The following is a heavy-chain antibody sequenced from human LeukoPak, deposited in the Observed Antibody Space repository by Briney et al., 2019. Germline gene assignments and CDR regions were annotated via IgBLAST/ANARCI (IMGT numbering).Heavy chain of an antibody. CDR3: ARGSGSSWYGNDAFDI. D-gene: IGHD6-13*01. V-gene: IGHV1-46*01. CDR2: INPSGGST. CDR1: GYTFTSYY. J-gene: IGHJ3*02. Sequence: GASVKVSCKASGYTFTSYYMHWVRQAPGQGLEWMGIINPSGGSTSYAQKFQGRVTMTRDTSTSTVYMEPSSLRSEDTAVYYCARGSGSSWYGNDAFDIWGQGTMVTVSS.